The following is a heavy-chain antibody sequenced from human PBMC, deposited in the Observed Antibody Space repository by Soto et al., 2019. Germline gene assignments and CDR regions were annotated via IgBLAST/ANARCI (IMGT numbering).Heavy chain of an antibody. V-gene: IGHV3-23*01. CDR2: ISGSGGST. Sequence: EVQLLESGGGLVQPGGSLRLSCAASGFTFSSYAMSWVRQAPGKGLEWVSAISGSGGSTYYADSVKGRFTIPRDNPKNQLYLQMSSLRAEDTAVYYCAKKLGYCSSTSCWAWFDPWGQGTLVTVSS. CDR3: AKKLGYCSSTSCWAWFDP. J-gene: IGHJ5*02. CDR1: GFTFSSYA. D-gene: IGHD2-2*01.